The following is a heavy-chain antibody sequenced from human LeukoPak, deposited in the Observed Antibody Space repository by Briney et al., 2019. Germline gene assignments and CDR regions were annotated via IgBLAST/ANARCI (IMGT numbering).Heavy chain of an antibody. J-gene: IGHJ4*02. CDR3: ARVMRGDYGGNSGEVDY. V-gene: IGHV1-2*02. CDR2: INPNSGGT. Sequence: ASVKVSCKASGYTFTGYYMHWVRQAPGQGLEWMGWINPNSGGTNYAQKFQGRVTMTRDTSISTAYMELSRLRSDDTAVYYCARVMRGDYGGNSGEVDYWGQGTLVTVSS. D-gene: IGHD4-23*01. CDR1: GYTFTGYY.